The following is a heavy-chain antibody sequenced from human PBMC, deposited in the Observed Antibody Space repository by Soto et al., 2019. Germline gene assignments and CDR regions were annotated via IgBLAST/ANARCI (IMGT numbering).Heavy chain of an antibody. V-gene: IGHV4-59*01. CDR1: GGSISSYY. CDR2: IYYSGST. Sequence: SDTLSLTCTVSGGSISSYYWSWIRPPPGKGLEWIGYIYYSGSTNYNPSLKSRVTISVDTSKNQFSLKLSSVTAADTAVYYCARSNRNNVFAFWGQGTLVTVSS. J-gene: IGHJ4*02. CDR3: ARSNRNNVFAF. D-gene: IGHD4-4*01.